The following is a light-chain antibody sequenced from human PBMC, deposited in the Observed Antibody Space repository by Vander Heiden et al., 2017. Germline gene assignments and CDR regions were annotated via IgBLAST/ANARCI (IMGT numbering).Light chain of an antibody. CDR3: RQLNSYRLT. CDR2: AAS. J-gene: IGKJ3*01. V-gene: IGKV1-9*01. Sequence: IQLTQSPSSLSASVGDRVTITCRASQGISSYLAWYQQKPGKAPKLLIYAASTLQSAVPSTFSGSGSARDFTLTIISLLPEDFATYYCRQLNSYRLTFGHGTKVDIK. CDR1: QGISSY.